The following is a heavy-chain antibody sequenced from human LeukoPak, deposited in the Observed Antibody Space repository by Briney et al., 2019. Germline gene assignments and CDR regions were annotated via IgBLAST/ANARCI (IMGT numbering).Heavy chain of an antibody. D-gene: IGHD3-22*01. CDR2: SYHSGST. J-gene: IGHJ4*02. CDR3: ARTYYYDSSGYYFDY. Sequence: SETLSLTCAVSGGSISSGGYSWSWIRQPPGKGLEWIGYSYHSGSTYYNPSLKSRVTISVDRSKNQFSLKLSSVTAADTAVYYCARTYYYDSSGYYFDYWGQGTLVTVSS. V-gene: IGHV4-30-2*01. CDR1: GGSISSGGYS.